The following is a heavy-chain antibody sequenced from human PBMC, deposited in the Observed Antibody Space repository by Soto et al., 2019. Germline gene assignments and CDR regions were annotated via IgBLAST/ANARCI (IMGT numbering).Heavy chain of an antibody. D-gene: IGHD5-12*01. CDR1: GGSISSYY. V-gene: IGHV4-59*08. CDR3: ASLRGGGDFDY. J-gene: IGHJ4*02. Sequence: SETLSLTCTVSGGSISSYYWSWIRQPPGKGLEWIGYIYYSGSTNYNPSLKSRVTISVDTSKNQFSLKLSSVTAADTAVYYCASLRGGGDFDYWGQGTLVTVSS. CDR2: IYYSGST.